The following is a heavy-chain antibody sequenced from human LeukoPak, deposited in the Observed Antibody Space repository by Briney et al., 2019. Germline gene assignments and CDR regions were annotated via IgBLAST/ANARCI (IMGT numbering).Heavy chain of an antibody. D-gene: IGHD6-19*01. CDR1: GYTFTGYY. V-gene: IGHV1-8*03. CDR3: ARGYSSGRKRYYYYYYMDV. Sequence: ASVKVFCKASGYTFTGYYMHWVRQAPGQGLEWMGWMNPNSGNTGYAQKFQGRVTITRNTSISTAYMELSSLRSEDTAVYYCARGYSSGRKRYYYYYYMDVWGKGTTVTVSS. J-gene: IGHJ6*03. CDR2: MNPNSGNT.